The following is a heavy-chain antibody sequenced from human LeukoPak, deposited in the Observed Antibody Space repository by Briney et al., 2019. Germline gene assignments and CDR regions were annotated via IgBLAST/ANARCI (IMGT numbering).Heavy chain of an antibody. J-gene: IGHJ4*02. CDR2: IRYDGSNK. D-gene: IGHD3-9*01. CDR1: GFTFSSYG. CDR3: AKDSERYFDWLPIDY. V-gene: IGHV3-30*02. Sequence: AGGSLRLSCAASGFTFSSYGMHWVRQAPGKGLEWVAFIRYDGSNKYYADSVKGRFTISRDNSKNTLYLQMNSLRAEDTAVYYCAKDSERYFDWLPIDYWGQGTLVTVSS.